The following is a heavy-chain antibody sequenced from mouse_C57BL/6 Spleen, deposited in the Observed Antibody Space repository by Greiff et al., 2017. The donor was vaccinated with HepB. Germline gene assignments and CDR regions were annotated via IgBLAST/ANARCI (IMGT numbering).Heavy chain of an antibody. CDR2: ISDGGSYT. D-gene: IGHD1-1*01. Sequence: EVKLQESGGGLVKPGGSLKLSCAASGFTFSSYAMSWVRQTPEKRLEWVANISDGGSYTYYPDNLKGRVTISRDNAKNNLYLQMSHLKSEDTAMYYCARDRDYYGSSYGYFDVWGTGTTVTVSS. J-gene: IGHJ1*03. CDR3: ARDRDYYGSSYGYFDV. V-gene: IGHV5-4*01. CDR1: GFTFSSYA.